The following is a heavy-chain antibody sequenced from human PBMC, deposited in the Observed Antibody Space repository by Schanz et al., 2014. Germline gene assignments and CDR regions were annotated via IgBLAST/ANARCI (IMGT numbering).Heavy chain of an antibody. V-gene: IGHV1-18*01. J-gene: IGHJ4*02. Sequence: QIQLVQSGPEVKKPGATVKVSCKASGYIFINSGISWVRQAPGQGLEWMGWISVYNHNKEYDQKFQGRVTMTTDTSTSTAYMALTDLRSDDTAVYYCARDRRFFGRDGLCYFDSWGQGTLVTVSS. CDR1: GYIFINSG. D-gene: IGHD3-3*01. CDR2: ISVYNHNK. CDR3: ARDRRFFGRDGLCYFDS.